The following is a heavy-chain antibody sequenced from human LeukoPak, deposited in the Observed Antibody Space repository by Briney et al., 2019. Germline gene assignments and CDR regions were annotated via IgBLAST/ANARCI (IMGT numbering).Heavy chain of an antibody. CDR3: ARLIKEDYYDSSSYPDY. CDR2: IYYSGST. Sequence: PSETLSLTCTVSGGSISSSSYYWGWIRQPPGKGLEWIGSIYYSGSTYYNPSLKSRVTISVDTSKNQFSLKLSSVTAADTAVYYCARLIKEDYYDSSSYPDYWGQGTLVTVSS. CDR1: GGSISSSSYY. D-gene: IGHD3-22*01. V-gene: IGHV4-39*01. J-gene: IGHJ4*02.